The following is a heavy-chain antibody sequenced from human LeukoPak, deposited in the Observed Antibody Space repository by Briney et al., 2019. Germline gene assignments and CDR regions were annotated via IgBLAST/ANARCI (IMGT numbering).Heavy chain of an antibody. CDR1: GFTFSSYS. CDR3: ARAGGSGSFLDY. V-gene: IGHV3-21*01. D-gene: IGHD3-10*01. CDR2: ISSSSSYI. Sequence: PGGSLRLSCAASGFTFSSYSMNWVRQAPGKGLEWVSSISSSSSYIYYADSVKGRFTISRDNAKNSLYLQMNSLRAEDTAVYHCARAGGSGSFLDYWGQGTLVTVSS. J-gene: IGHJ4*02.